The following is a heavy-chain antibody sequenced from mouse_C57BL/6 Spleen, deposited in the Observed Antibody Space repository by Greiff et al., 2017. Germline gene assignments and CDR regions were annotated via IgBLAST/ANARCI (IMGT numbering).Heavy chain of an antibody. J-gene: IGHJ3*01. D-gene: IGHD1-1*01. V-gene: IGHV1-82*01. Sequence: QVQLQQSGPELVKPGASVKISCKASGYAFSSSWMNWVKQRPGKGLEWIGRIYPGDGDTNYNGKFKGKATLTADKSSSTAYMQLSSLTSEDSAVYFCAPLLLRLAWFAYWGQGTLVTVSA. CDR3: APLLLRLAWFAY. CDR2: IYPGDGDT. CDR1: GYAFSSSW.